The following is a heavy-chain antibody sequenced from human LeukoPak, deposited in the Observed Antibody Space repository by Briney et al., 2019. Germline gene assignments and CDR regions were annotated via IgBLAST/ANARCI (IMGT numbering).Heavy chain of an antibody. CDR3: AKQTYSSSWGGYFDY. D-gene: IGHD6-6*01. CDR1: GYSFSSYW. Sequence: GESLKISCKGCGYSFSSYWSCWGRQMPGKGQGWGGIIYPGDANTRYSPSFQGQVTISADKSISTAYPQWSSMKASDTAMYYCAKQTYSSSWGGYFDYWGQGTLVTVSS. J-gene: IGHJ4*02. CDR2: IYPGDANT. V-gene: IGHV5-51*01.